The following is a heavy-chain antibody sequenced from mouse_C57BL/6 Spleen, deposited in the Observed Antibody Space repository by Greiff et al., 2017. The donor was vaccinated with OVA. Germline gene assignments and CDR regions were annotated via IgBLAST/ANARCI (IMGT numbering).Heavy chain of an antibody. CDR2: IYPGSGST. V-gene: IGHV1-55*01. CDR3: ARDGYYGAVDY. D-gene: IGHD2-3*01. CDR1: GYTFTSYW. Sequence: QVQLQQPGAELVKPGASVKMSCKASGYTFTSYWITWVKQRPGQGLEWIGDIYPGSGSTIYNEKFKSKATLTVDTSSSTAYMTLSSLTSEDSAVYYCARDGYYGAVDYWGQGTTLTVAS. J-gene: IGHJ4*01.